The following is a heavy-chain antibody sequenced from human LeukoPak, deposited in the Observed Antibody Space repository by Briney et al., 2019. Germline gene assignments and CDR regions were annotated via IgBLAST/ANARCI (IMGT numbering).Heavy chain of an antibody. CDR2: IYTGGTT. Sequence: TGGSLRLSCAASGFTVSSNYMSWVRQAPGKGLEWLSIIYTGGTTYYAASVKGRFTISRDNSKNTLYLQMNSLRAEDTALYYCATELKPPDAFDIWGHGTMVTVSS. D-gene: IGHD1-1*01. CDR3: ATELKPPDAFDI. CDR1: GFTVSSNY. J-gene: IGHJ3*02. V-gene: IGHV3-66*01.